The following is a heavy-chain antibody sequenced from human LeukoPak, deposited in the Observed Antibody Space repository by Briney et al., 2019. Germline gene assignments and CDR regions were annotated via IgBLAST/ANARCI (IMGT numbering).Heavy chain of an antibody. CDR1: GFTFSSYA. J-gene: IGHJ4*02. Sequence: GGSLRLSCAASGFTFSSYAMSWVRQAPGKGLKWVSTINDNGDGTYYADSVKGRFTISRDNAKNSLYLQMNSLRAEDTAVYYCARDRANIVVVSASEYWGQGTLVTVSS. CDR2: INDNGDGT. CDR3: ARDRANIVVVSASEY. D-gene: IGHD2-21*01. V-gene: IGHV3-23*01.